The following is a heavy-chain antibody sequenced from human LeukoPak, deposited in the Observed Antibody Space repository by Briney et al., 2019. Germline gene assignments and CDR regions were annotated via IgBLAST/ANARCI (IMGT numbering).Heavy chain of an antibody. CDR3: ARDPVAYDFWSGYFDY. J-gene: IGHJ4*02. CDR2: IIPIFGTA. D-gene: IGHD3-3*01. Sequence: SVTVSCKASGYTFTSYGISWVRQAPGQGLEWMGGIIPIFGTANYAQKFQGRVTITADESTSTAYMELSSLRSEDTAVYYCARDPVAYDFWSGYFDYWGQGTLVTVSS. V-gene: IGHV1-69*13. CDR1: GYTFTSYG.